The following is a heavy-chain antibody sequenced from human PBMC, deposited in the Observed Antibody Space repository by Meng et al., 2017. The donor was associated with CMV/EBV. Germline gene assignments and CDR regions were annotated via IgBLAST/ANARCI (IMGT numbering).Heavy chain of an antibody. Sequence: GGSLRLSCAASGFTFSDYYMSWIRQAPGKGLEWVSYISSSGSTIYYADSVKGRFTISRDNAKNSLYLQMNSLRAEDTVVYYCARARVPAAIGAINWFDPWGQGTLVTVSS. D-gene: IGHD2-2*01. CDR3: ARARVPAAIGAINWFDP. CDR2: ISSSGSTI. CDR1: GFTFSDYY. J-gene: IGHJ5*02. V-gene: IGHV3-11*01.